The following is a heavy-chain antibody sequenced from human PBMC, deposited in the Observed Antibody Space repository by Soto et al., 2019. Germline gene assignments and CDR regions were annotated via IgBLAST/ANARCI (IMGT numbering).Heavy chain of an antibody. CDR3: ARVQALFGIIDVFDY. CDR2: IYYSGST. J-gene: IGHJ4*02. CDR1: GASINSAGYY. D-gene: IGHD3-16*01. V-gene: IGHV4-31*03. Sequence: QVQLQESGPGLVKLSETLALTCTVTGASINSAGYYWRWIRQHPGQGPEWIGDIYYSGSTHYNPSLKSRVSVSVDPSESQISVNVTSVTAADTPVYFCARVQALFGIIDVFDYWSQGTLVTVS.